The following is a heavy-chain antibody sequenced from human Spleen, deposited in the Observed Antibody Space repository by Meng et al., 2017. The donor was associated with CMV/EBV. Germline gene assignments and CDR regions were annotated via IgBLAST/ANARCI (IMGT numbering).Heavy chain of an antibody. CDR1: GFTFGSFA. D-gene: IGHD3-16*01. CDR2: ISGSGSDT. Sequence: CAASGFTFGSFAMSWVRQSPGKGLEWVSAISGSGSDTWYADSVMGRFTISRDNSKNTLYLQMNSLRAEDTAVYYCARGGLGVPADYWGQGTLVTVSS. J-gene: IGHJ4*02. CDR3: ARGGLGVPADY. V-gene: IGHV3-23*01.